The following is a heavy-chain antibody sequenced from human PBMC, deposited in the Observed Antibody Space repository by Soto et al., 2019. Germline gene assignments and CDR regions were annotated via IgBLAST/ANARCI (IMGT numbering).Heavy chain of an antibody. V-gene: IGHV1-18*01. D-gene: IGHD3-10*01. CDR3: ARDLFTMVRGAIPVYYYYGMDV. Sequence: ASVKVSCKASGYTFTSYGISWVRQAPGQGLEWMGWISAYNGNTNYAQKLQGRVTMTTDTSTSTAYMELRSLRSDDTAVYYCARDLFTMVRGAIPVYYYYGMDVWGQGTTGTVSS. CDR2: ISAYNGNT. CDR1: GYTFTSYG. J-gene: IGHJ6*02.